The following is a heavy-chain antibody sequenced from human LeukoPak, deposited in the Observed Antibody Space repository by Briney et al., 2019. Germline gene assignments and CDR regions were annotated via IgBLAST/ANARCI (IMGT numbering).Heavy chain of an antibody. CDR3: AKYSGIYGNDY. CDR1: GGSFTSFY. V-gene: IGHV4-4*07. J-gene: IGHJ4*02. CDR2: FFSSGNT. Sequence: SETLSLTCTVSGGSFTSFYWSWIRQPAGKGLEWIGRFFSSGNTNYNPSFKSRATISVDKSKNQISLKLTSVTAADTAVYYRAKYSGIYGNDYGGQGPWSASPQ. D-gene: IGHD3-10*01.